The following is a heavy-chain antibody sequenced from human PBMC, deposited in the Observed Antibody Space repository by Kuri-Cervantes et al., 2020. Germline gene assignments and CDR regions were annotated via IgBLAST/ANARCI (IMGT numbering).Heavy chain of an antibody. J-gene: IGHJ4*02. Sequence: LSLTCAASGFTFSNAWMSWVRQAPGKGLEWDSAISGSGGSTYYADSVKGRFTISRDNSKNTLYLQMNSLRAEDTAVYYCAKDRAAAGTYLDYWGQGTLVTVSS. CDR2: ISGSGGST. V-gene: IGHV3-23*01. CDR3: AKDRAAAGTYLDY. D-gene: IGHD6-13*01. CDR1: GFTFSNAW.